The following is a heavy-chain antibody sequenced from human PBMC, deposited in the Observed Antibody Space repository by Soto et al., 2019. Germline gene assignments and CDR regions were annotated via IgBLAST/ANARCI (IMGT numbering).Heavy chain of an antibody. CDR2: IDVGNGNT. J-gene: IGHJ4*02. D-gene: IGHD1-1*01. V-gene: IGHV1-3*01. CDR3: ARDFVGSSDY. CDR1: GFALTTQT. Sequence: SVKRSCKASGFALTTQTMRWVRKAHGQSLEWLGWIDVGNGNTKYSLRFQDRVTITRDTSASTAYMELSGLTSEDTAIYYCARDFVGSSDYWGQGTLVTVSS.